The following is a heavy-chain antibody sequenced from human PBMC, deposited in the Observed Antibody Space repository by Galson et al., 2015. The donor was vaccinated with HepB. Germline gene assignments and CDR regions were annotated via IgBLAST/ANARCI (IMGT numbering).Heavy chain of an antibody. CDR2: IYYSGST. CDR1: GGSISSSSYY. J-gene: IGHJ6*02. D-gene: IGHD4-17*01. Sequence: TLSLTCTVSGGSISSSSYYWGWIRQPPGKGLEWIGSIYYSGSTNYNPSLKSRVTISVDTSKNQFSLKLSSVTAADTAVYYCARDLNYGDYDNYYYGMDVWGQGTTVTVSS. CDR3: ARDLNYGDYDNYYYGMDV. V-gene: IGHV4-39*07.